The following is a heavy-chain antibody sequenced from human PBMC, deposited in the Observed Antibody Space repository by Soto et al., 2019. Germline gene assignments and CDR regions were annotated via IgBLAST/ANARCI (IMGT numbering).Heavy chain of an antibody. CDR3: AKVMSGGSSWPLDY. CDR2: ISGSGGST. V-gene: IGHV3-23*01. CDR1: GFTFSSYA. D-gene: IGHD6-13*01. Sequence: GGSLRLSCAASGFTFSSYAMSWVRQAPGKGLEWVSAISGSGGSTYYADSVKGRFTISRDNSKNTLYLQMNSLRAEDTAVYYCAKVMSGGSSWPLDYWGQGTLVTVSS. J-gene: IGHJ4*02.